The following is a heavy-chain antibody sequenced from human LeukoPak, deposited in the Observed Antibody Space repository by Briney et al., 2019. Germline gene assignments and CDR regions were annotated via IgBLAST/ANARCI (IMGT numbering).Heavy chain of an antibody. CDR2: MNHDGTIT. J-gene: IGHJ4*02. CDR1: GFTFPTYW. CDR3: GRDNYGSIDF. Sequence: PGGSQRLSCSASGFTFPTYWMIWVRQVPGEGLVYVSHMNHDGTITNYADSVKGRFTMSRDNARNTVFLQMDRLRAEDTAVYYCGRDNYGSIDFWGQGVLVTVSS. V-gene: IGHV3-74*01. D-gene: IGHD3-10*01.